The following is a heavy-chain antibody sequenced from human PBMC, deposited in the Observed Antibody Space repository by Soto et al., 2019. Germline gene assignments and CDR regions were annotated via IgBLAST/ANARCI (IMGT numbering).Heavy chain of an antibody. Sequence: QVQLQESGPGLVKPSETLSLTCTVSGGSISSYYWSWIRQPPGKGLEWIGYIYNSGRTNYNPSLTCRVTISVDTSKTQSSPKLSSVTAADTAVYYCARRYGYSFDYWGQGTLVTVSS. CDR3: ARRYGYSFDY. D-gene: IGHD1-1*01. J-gene: IGHJ4*02. CDR2: IYNSGRT. V-gene: IGHV4-59*08. CDR1: GGSISSYY.